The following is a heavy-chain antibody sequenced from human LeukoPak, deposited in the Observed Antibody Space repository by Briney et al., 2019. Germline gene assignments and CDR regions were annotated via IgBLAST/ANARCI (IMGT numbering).Heavy chain of an antibody. J-gene: IGHJ5*02. CDR2: TYFRSKWYN. CDR3: AREVDARDSRGWRWFDP. V-gene: IGHV6-1*01. D-gene: IGHD6-19*01. Sequence: SQTLSLTCALSGDSVSSNSAAWNWIRQSPSRGLEWLGRTYFRSKWYNDYAVSVKSRITINPDTSKNQFPLQLNSVTPEDTAVYYCAREVDARDSRGWRWFDPWGQGTLVTVSS. CDR1: GDSVSSNSAA.